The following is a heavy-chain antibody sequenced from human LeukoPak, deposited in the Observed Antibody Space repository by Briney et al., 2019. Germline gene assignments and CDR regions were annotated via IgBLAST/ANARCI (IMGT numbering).Heavy chain of an antibody. CDR3: ARRGGSSWSSFDY. D-gene: IGHD6-13*01. CDR1: GFIFDNYA. J-gene: IGHJ4*02. CDR2: ISGFGGST. Sequence: GGSLRLSCAASGFIFDNYAMNWVRQAPGKGLEWLTGISGFGGSTYYAASAKGRFTISRDNSGNTLFLQLNNLRVEDTAVYYCARRGGSSWSSFDYWGQGSLVTVSS. V-gene: IGHV3-23*01.